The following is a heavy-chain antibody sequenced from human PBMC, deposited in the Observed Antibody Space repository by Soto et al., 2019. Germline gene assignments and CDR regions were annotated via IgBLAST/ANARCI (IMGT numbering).Heavy chain of an antibody. CDR1: GYSCTRGGCS. V-gene: IGHV4-30-2*01. J-gene: IGHJ3*01. CDR3: ARAIPKDVFHV. D-gene: IGHD2-21*01. CDR2: IYHTGSP. Sequence: PSETLSISCAVSGYSCTRGGCSWSWIRQPPGKGLEWIGYIYHTGSPYYNPSLRGRVTMSVDRSKSQFSLELSSVTAADTAVYFCARAIPKDVFHVWGQGTMVTVSS.